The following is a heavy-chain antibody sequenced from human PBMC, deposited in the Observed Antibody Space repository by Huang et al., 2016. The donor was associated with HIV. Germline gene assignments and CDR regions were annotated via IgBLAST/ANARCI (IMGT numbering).Heavy chain of an antibody. V-gene: IGHV5-51*03. D-gene: IGHD5-18*01. Sequence: EVQLVQSGAEVKKPGESLKISCKGSGFSFTNYWIGWGRQMPGKGLEWMGIIYPGDSDTTYSPSFEGQVTISADKSINTAYLQWSSLKASDSAIYYCARPLLGYSYGYYFGQWGQGTLVTVSS. CDR3: ARPLLGYSYGYYFGQ. J-gene: IGHJ4*02. CDR1: GFSFTNYW. CDR2: IYPGDSDT.